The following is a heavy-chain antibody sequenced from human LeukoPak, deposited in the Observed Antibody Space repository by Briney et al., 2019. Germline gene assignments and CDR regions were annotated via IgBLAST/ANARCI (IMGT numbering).Heavy chain of an antibody. CDR2: ISGSGGST. D-gene: IGHD6-19*01. Sequence: PGGSLRLSCAASGFTFSSYAMSWVRQAPGKGLEWVSAISGSGGSTYYADCVRGRFTISRDNSKNTLYLQMNSLRAEDTAVYYCAKDLIAVAGAYFDYWGQGTLVTVSS. CDR1: GFTFSSYA. V-gene: IGHV3-23*01. J-gene: IGHJ4*02. CDR3: AKDLIAVAGAYFDY.